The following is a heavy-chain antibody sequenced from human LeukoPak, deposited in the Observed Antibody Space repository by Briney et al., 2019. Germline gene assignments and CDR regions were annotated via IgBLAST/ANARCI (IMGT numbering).Heavy chain of an antibody. CDR1: GFTFSSYS. CDR2: IGSSSSYI. CDR3: ARKKLERRDDAFDI. Sequence: GGSLRLSCAASGFTFSSYSMNWVRQAPGRGLEWVSSIGSSSSYIYYTDSVKGRFTISRDNAKNSLYLQMNSLRAEDTAVYYCARKKLERRDDAFDIWGQGTMVTVSS. J-gene: IGHJ3*02. V-gene: IGHV3-21*01. D-gene: IGHD1-1*01.